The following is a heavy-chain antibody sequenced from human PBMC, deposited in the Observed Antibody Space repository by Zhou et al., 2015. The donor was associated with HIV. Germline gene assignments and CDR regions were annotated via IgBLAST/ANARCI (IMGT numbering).Heavy chain of an antibody. J-gene: IGHJ3*01. V-gene: IGHV1-18*01. CDR3: ARDTQTDSGDSFDV. CDR2: IIAYNGNT. D-gene: IGHD3/OR15-3a*01. Sequence: QVHLVQSGTEVKKPGASVKVSCKASGYTFTSYGISWVRQAPGQGLEWMGWIIAYNGNTNYAQNFQGRVTMTTDTSTSTAYMELRSLRSDDTALYYCARDTQTDSGDSFDVWGQGTMVTVSS. CDR1: GYTFTSYG.